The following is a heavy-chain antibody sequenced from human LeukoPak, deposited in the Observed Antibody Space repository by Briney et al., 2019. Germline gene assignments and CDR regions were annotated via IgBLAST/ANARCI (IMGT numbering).Heavy chain of an antibody. J-gene: IGHJ3*02. CDR2: TDTSGKYI. CDR3: ARGRSITLLRGVAMSDGFDI. V-gene: IGHV3-21*06. CDR1: GFPFSNYG. Sequence: GGSLRLSCAASGFPFSNYGMNWVRQAPGKGLEWVSFTDTSGKYIYYGDSVKGRFTISRDNAKNLLFLQMNGLRAEDTAVYYCARGRSITLLRGVAMSDGFDIWGQGAMVAVSS. D-gene: IGHD3-10*01.